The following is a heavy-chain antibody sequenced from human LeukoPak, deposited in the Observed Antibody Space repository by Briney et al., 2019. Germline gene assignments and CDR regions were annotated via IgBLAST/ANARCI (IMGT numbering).Heavy chain of an antibody. CDR1: GFTFSTYW. Sequence: GGSLRLSCAASGFTFSTYWMSWVRQAPGKGLEWVANIKQDGSEKYYVDSVKGRFTISRDNAKNSLYLQMNSLRVEDTAVYYRGRRGGSSRYDAFDIWGQGTMVTVSS. CDR2: IKQDGSEK. CDR3: GRRGGSSRYDAFDI. V-gene: IGHV3-7*01. D-gene: IGHD6-13*01. J-gene: IGHJ3*02.